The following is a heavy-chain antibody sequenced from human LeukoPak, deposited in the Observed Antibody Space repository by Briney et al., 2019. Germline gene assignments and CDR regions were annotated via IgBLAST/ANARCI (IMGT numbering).Heavy chain of an antibody. CDR3: ARTTDQYRENWFDP. D-gene: IGHD5-12*01. Sequence: GASVKVSCKASGYTFTGYYMHWVRQAPGQGLEWMGWINPNSGGTNYAQKFQGWVTMTRDTSISTAYMELRSLRSDDTAVYYCARTTDQYRENWFDPWGQGTLVTVSS. J-gene: IGHJ5*02. CDR1: GYTFTGYY. CDR2: INPNSGGT. V-gene: IGHV1-2*04.